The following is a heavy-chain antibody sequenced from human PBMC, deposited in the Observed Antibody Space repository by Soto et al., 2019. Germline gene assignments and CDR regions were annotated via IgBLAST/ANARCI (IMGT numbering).Heavy chain of an antibody. CDR3: AREGPRFLEWLLSLRGSSGMDV. CDR1: GYTSTSYD. Sequence: ASVKVSCKASGYTSTSYDINWVRQATGQGLEWMGWMNPNSGNTGYAQKFQGRVTMTRNTSISTAYMELSSLRSEDTAVYYCAREGPRFLEWLLSLRGSSGMDVWGQGTTVTVSS. J-gene: IGHJ6*02. V-gene: IGHV1-8*01. CDR2: MNPNSGNT. D-gene: IGHD3-3*01.